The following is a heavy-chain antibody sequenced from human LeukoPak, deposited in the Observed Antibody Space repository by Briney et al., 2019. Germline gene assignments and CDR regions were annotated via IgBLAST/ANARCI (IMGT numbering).Heavy chain of an antibody. V-gene: IGHV4-59*01. D-gene: IGHD2-15*01. J-gene: IGHJ3*02. CDR3: ARGMGVVVLSARTEGFDI. CDR1: GGSLSTSF. Sequence: SETLSLTCTVSGGSLSTSFWSWIRQPPGKGLEWIGYINYSGNTNYNPSLTSRVTISVDTSKNHFSLKLTSVTAADTAVYYCARGMGVVVLSARTEGFDIWGQGTVVTVS. CDR2: INYSGNT.